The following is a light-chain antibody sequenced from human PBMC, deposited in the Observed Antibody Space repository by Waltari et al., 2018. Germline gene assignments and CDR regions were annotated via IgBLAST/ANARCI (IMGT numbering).Light chain of an antibody. CDR2: RDN. CDR1: NSNIGRNP. Sequence: QSVLTQPPSASGTPGQMVTISCSGSNSNIGRNPVNWYQQLPGAAPKLLIYRDNHRPSGVPDRFSGSKSVTSAALAISGLQAEDEADYYCAAWDDSLSGLWVFGGGTKVTVL. V-gene: IGLV1-44*01. J-gene: IGLJ3*02. CDR3: AAWDDSLSGLWV.